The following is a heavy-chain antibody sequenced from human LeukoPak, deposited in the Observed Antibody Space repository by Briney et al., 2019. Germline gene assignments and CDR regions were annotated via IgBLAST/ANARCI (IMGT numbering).Heavy chain of an antibody. J-gene: IGHJ3*02. CDR2: ISYDGSNK. CDR3: ARDRITMIPGAFDI. CDR1: GFTFSSYA. V-gene: IGHV3-30*04. D-gene: IGHD3-22*01. Sequence: GGSLRLSCAASGFTFSSYAMHWVRQAPGKGLEWVAVISYDGSNKYYADSVKGRFTISRDNSKNTLYLQMNSLRAEDTAVYYCARDRITMIPGAFDIWGQGTMVTVSS.